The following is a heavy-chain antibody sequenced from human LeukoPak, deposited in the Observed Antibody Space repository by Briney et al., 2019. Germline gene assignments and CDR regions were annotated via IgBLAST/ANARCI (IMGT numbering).Heavy chain of an antibody. CDR1: GGSISSSSAY. D-gene: IGHD1-26*01. V-gene: IGHV4-39*01. CDR2: IYYSKNT. CDR3: ARGSRRLADFHY. Sequence: SETLSLTCTVSGGSISSSSAYWGWIRQPPGKGLEWIGSIYYSKNTYYNPSLKSRVTISVDTSKNQFSLELSSVTAADTAVYYCARGSRRLADFHYWGQGTLVTVSS. J-gene: IGHJ4*02.